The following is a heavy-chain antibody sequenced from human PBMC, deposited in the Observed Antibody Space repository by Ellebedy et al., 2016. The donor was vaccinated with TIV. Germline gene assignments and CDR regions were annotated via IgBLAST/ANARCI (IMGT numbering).Heavy chain of an antibody. CDR1: SGSISSYY. CDR3: AKKHRSGWYLDY. J-gene: IGHJ4*02. D-gene: IGHD6-19*01. V-gene: IGHV4-59*01. Sequence: MPSETLSLTCTVSSGSISSYYWIWIRQPPGKGLEWIGHIYHSGSTHHNPSLKSRVTMSIDTSENQFSLKLSAVTAADTAVYYCAKKHRSGWYLDYWGQGTPVTVSS. CDR2: IYHSGST.